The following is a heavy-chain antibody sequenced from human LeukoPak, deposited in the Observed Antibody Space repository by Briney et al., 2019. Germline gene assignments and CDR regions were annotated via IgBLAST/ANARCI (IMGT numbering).Heavy chain of an antibody. CDR2: IDPSDSYT. CDR1: GYSFTSYW. Sequence: GESLRISCKGSGYSFTSYWISWVRQMPGKGLEWMGRIDPSDSYTNYSPSFQGHVTISADKSISTAYLQWSSLKASDTAMYYCARQPKYYGSGSYPKVGMDVWGKGTTVTVPS. D-gene: IGHD3-10*01. CDR3: ARQPKYYGSGSYPKVGMDV. J-gene: IGHJ6*04. V-gene: IGHV5-10-1*01.